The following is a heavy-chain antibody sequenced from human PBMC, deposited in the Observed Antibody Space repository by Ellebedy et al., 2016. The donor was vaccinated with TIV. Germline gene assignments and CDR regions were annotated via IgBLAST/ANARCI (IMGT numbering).Heavy chain of an antibody. D-gene: IGHD3-10*01. J-gene: IGHJ3*02. CDR3: ARDFGAFDI. V-gene: IGHV3-7*01. CDR1: GFTFSSYW. CDR2: IKQDGSEK. Sequence: GESLKISXAASGFTFSSYWMSWVRQAPGKGLEWVANIKQDGSEKYYVDSVKGRFTISRDNAKNSLYLQMNSLRAEDTAVYYCARDFGAFDIWGQGTMVTVSS.